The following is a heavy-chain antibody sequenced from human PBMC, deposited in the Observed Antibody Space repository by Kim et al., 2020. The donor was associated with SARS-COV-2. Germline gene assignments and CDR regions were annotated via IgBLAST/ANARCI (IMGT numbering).Heavy chain of an antibody. CDR3: ARDLGVVISPFDY. Sequence: YYADSVKSRFTISRDNAKNSLYLQMDSLRVEDTAVYYCARDLGVVISPFDYWGQGALVTVSS. J-gene: IGHJ4*02. V-gene: IGHV3-48*03. D-gene: IGHD3-3*01.